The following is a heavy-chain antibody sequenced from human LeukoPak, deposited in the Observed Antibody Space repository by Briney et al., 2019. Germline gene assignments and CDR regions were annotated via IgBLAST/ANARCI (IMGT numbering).Heavy chain of an antibody. J-gene: IGHJ4*02. CDR3: AKDLGGSGSFDYFDY. V-gene: IGHV3-23*01. CDR2: ISGSGGST. D-gene: IGHD3-10*01. CDR1: GFTFSSYA. Sequence: GGSLRLSCAASGFTFSSYAMSWVRQAPGKGLEWVSAISGSGGSTYYADSVKGRFTISRDNSKNTLYLQMNSLRAEDTAVYYCAKDLGGSGSFDYFDYWGQGTLVTVSS.